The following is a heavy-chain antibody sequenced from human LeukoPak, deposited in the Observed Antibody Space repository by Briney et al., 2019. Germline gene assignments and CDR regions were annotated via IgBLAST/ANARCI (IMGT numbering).Heavy chain of an antibody. Sequence: GGALRLSCAASGFTFSSYSINWVRQAPGKGLEWVSSISSSSYIYYADSVKGRFTISRDNAKNSLYLQMNSLRAEDTAVYYCAKGDYDSSGYYYLDYWGQGTLVTVSS. CDR3: AKGDYDSSGYYYLDY. J-gene: IGHJ4*02. V-gene: IGHV3-21*04. CDR2: ISSSSYI. D-gene: IGHD3-22*01. CDR1: GFTFSSYS.